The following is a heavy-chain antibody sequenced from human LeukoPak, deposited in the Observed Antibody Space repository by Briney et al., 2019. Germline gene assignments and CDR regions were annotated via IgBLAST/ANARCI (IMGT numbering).Heavy chain of an antibody. Sequence: ASVKASCKASGYTFTGYYMHWVRQAPGQGLEWMGWINPNSGGTNYAQKLQGWVTMTRDTSISTAYMELSRLRSDDTAVYYCARDGYGSGSYSNWFDPWGQGTLVTVSS. D-gene: IGHD3-10*01. V-gene: IGHV1-2*04. CDR2: INPNSGGT. CDR3: ARDGYGSGSYSNWFDP. CDR1: GYTFTGYY. J-gene: IGHJ5*02.